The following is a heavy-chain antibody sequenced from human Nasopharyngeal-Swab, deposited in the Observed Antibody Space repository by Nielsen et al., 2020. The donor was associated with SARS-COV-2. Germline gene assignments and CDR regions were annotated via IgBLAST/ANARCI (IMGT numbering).Heavy chain of an antibody. D-gene: IGHD5-18*01. CDR3: ASSGYRLDYYSMDV. CDR1: GFTFSSCS. J-gene: IGHJ6*02. Sequence: GESLKISCAASGFTFSSCSMNWVRQAPGKGLEWVSYISSHSSNIYYADSVKGRFTISRDNAKNSLYLQMNSLRDEDTAVYYCASSGYRLDYYSMDVWGQGTTVTVSS. V-gene: IGHV3-48*02. CDR2: ISSHSSNI.